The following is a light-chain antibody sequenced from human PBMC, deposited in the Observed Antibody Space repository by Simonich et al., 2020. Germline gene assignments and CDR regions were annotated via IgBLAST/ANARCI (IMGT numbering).Light chain of an antibody. CDR3: MQGTHWPPFT. CDR1: QRLVHSDGKTY. CDR2: KVL. J-gene: IGKJ3*01. V-gene: IGKV2-30*02. Sequence: DVVMTQSQLSLPVTLGQPASISCRSSQRLVHSDGKTYLNWFPQRPGKSPMRLIYKVLNRESWDPDRVGGSGSGTDFTLKISRVEAEDFGVYYCMQGTHWPPFTFGPGTKVDIK.